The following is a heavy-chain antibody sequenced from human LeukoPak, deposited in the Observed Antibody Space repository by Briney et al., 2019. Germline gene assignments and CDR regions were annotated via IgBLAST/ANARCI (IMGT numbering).Heavy chain of an antibody. Sequence: GESLQISCKGSGYSFTNYWIGWVRQMPGKGLEWMGIIYPGDSDTRYSPSFQGHVTISADKSINTASLQWSSLKASDTAIYYCALTTGYYYDSSGSYFDYWGQGTLVTVSS. V-gene: IGHV5-51*01. CDR3: ALTTGYYYDSSGSYFDY. CDR2: IYPGDSDT. D-gene: IGHD3-22*01. J-gene: IGHJ4*02. CDR1: GYSFTNYW.